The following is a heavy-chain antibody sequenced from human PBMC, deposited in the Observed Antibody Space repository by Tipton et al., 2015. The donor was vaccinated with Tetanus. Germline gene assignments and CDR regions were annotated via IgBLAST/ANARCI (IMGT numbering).Heavy chain of an antibody. J-gene: IGHJ4*02. CDR1: GGSLSRYY. Sequence: TLSLTCAVYGGSLSRYYWTWIRQPPGKGLEWIGEVDDSGSTNYSPSLKSRVTISQDKSKNQFSLRLTSVTAADTAVYYCARANYDFPKKGPFDSWGPGSLVIVSS. CDR2: VDDSGST. CDR3: ARANYDFPKKGPFDS. D-gene: IGHD3-3*01. V-gene: IGHV4-34*01.